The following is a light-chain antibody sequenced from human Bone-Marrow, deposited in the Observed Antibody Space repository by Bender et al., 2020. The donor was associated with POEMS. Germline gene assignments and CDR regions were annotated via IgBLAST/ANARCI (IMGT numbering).Light chain of an antibody. J-gene: IGLJ3*02. CDR3: SSYTSSSTRV. CDR2: DVS. V-gene: IGLV2-14*03. Sequence: QSALTQPASVSGSPGQSITISCTGTSSDVGAYTYVSWYQQHPGKAPKLMIYDVSTRPSGVSNRFSGSKSGNTASLTISGLQAEDEADYYCSSYTSSSTRVFGGGTKVIVL. CDR1: SSDVGAYTY.